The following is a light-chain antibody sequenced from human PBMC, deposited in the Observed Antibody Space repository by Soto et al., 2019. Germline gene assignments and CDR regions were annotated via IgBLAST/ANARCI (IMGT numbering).Light chain of an antibody. Sequence: EIVLTQSPGTLSLSPGERATLSCRASQSVSSSYVAWYQQKPGQAPRLLLYGASRRATGIPDRFIGSGSGPDFTLTISRLEPEDFALYYCQQYGSSQYTFGQGTKLEIK. CDR1: QSVSSSY. J-gene: IGKJ2*01. CDR2: GAS. V-gene: IGKV3-20*01. CDR3: QQYGSSQYT.